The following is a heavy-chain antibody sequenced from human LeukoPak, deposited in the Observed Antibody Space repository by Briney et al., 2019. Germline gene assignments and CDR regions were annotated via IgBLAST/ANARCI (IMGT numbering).Heavy chain of an antibody. Sequence: SETLSLTCTVSGGSISSYYWSWIRQPPGKGLEWIGYIYYSGSTNYNPSLKSRVTISVDMSKNQFSLKLSSVTAADTAVYYCARGRGFLEWLLDYWGQGTLVTVSS. CDR2: IYYSGST. V-gene: IGHV4-59*01. CDR1: GGSISSYY. D-gene: IGHD3-3*01. CDR3: ARGRGFLEWLLDY. J-gene: IGHJ4*02.